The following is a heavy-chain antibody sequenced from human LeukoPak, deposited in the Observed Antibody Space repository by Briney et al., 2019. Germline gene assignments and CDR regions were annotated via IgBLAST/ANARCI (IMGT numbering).Heavy chain of an antibody. CDR3: ASRIVGATVN. CDR1: GFTFSSYD. V-gene: IGHV3-30-3*01. D-gene: IGHD1-26*01. J-gene: IGHJ4*02. CDR2: ISYDGSNK. Sequence: PGGSLRLSCAASGFTFSSYDMHWVRQAPGKGLEWVAVISYDGSNKYYADSVKGRFTISRDNSKNTLYLQMNSLRAEDTAVYYCASRIVGATVNWGQGTLVTVSS.